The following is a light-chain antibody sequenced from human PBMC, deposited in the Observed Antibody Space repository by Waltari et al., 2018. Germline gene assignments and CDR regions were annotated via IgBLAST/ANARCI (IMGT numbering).Light chain of an antibody. Sequence: QSALTQPRSVSGSPGQSVTISCTGTSRDVGGYNYVSWYQHLPGEAPQLMIYDVNKRPSGVPGRFSGSKSGNTASLTISGLQAEDEADYYCCSYAGSYTLFGGGTKLTVL. CDR1: SRDVGGYNY. CDR2: DVN. V-gene: IGLV2-11*01. CDR3: CSYAGSYTL. J-gene: IGLJ3*02.